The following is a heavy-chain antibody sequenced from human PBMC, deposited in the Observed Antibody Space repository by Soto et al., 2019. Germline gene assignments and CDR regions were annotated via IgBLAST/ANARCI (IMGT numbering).Heavy chain of an antibody. CDR3: ARDPGDPHYGPPSYFDY. CDR2: IYYSGST. J-gene: IGHJ4*02. D-gene: IGHD7-27*01. Sequence: SETLSVTCPVSGGSISSGGCYWSWISKHPGKGLEWIGYIYYSGSTYYNPSLKSRVTISVDTSKNQFSLKLSSVTAADTAGYYCARDPGDPHYGPPSYFDYWGQGTLVPVSS. CDR1: GGSISSGGCY. V-gene: IGHV4-31*03.